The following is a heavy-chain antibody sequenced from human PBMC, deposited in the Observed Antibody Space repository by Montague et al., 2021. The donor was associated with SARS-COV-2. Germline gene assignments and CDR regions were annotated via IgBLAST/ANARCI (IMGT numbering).Heavy chain of an antibody. J-gene: IGHJ3*02. CDR3: ARIWGATRGDAFDI. D-gene: IGHD1-26*01. CDR1: GFSLSTSGMC. V-gene: IGHV2-70*01. Sequence: VKPTQTLTLTCTFSGFSLSTSGMCVSWIRQPPGKALEWLALIDWDDDKYYSTPLKTRLTISKDTSKNQVVLTMTNMDPVDTVTYYCARIWGATRGDAFDIWGQGTMVTVSS. CDR2: IDWDDDK.